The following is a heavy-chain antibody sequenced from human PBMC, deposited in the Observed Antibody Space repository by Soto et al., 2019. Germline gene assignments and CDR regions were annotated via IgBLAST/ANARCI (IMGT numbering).Heavy chain of an antibody. CDR1: GVTFSSYA. D-gene: IGHD6-19*01. J-gene: IGHJ1*01. Sequence: QVQLVQSVAEVKKPGSSVKVSCKASGVTFSSYAISWVRQAPGQGLEWMGGIIPIFGTANYEQKFQGRVTITADESTSTAYMELSSLRSEDTAVYYCARDTIQWRDLGGGFQHWGQGTLVTVSS. V-gene: IGHV1-69*12. CDR3: ARDTIQWRDLGGGFQH. CDR2: IIPIFGTA.